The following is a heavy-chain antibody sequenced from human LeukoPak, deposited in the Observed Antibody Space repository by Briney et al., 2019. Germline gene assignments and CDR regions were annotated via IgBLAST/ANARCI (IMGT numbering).Heavy chain of an antibody. V-gene: IGHV4-34*01. D-gene: IGHD3-3*01. CDR3: ARGTILGFYDAFDI. J-gene: IGHJ3*02. Sequence: PSETLSLICAVYGGSFSGYYWIWIRQPPGKVLEWIGEINHSGSTNYNPSLTSRVTISVDTSKNQFSLKLSSVTAADTAVYYCARGTILGFYDAFDIWGQGTMVTVSS. CDR1: GGSFSGYY. CDR2: INHSGST.